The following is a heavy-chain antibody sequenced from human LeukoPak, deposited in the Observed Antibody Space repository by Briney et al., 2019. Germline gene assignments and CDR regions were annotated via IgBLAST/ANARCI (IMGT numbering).Heavy chain of an antibody. D-gene: IGHD6-6*01. Sequence: PSETLSLTCTVSGGSISRYYWSWIRQPAGKGLEWIGRIYTSGSTNYNPSLKSRVTMSVDTSKNQFSLKLSSVTAADTAVYYCARDYSRSSKPGDFDYWGQGTLVTVSS. CDR3: ARDYSRSSKPGDFDY. V-gene: IGHV4-4*07. CDR2: IYTSGST. J-gene: IGHJ4*02. CDR1: GGSISRYY.